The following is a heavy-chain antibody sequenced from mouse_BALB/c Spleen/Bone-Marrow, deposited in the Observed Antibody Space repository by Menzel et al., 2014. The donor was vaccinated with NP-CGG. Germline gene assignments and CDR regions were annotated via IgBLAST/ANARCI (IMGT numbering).Heavy chain of an antibody. CDR2: IDPANGNT. J-gene: IGHJ4*01. D-gene: IGHD1-1*01. CDR3: ARSRDYGSSYYAMDY. Sequence: EVQLQQSGAELVKPGASVKLSCTASGFNIKDTYMHWVKQRPEQGLEWIGRIDPANGNTKYDPKFQGKATITADTSSNTAYLQLSSLTSKDTAVYYCARSRDYGSSYYAMDYWGQGTSVTVSS. CDR1: GFNIKDTY. V-gene: IGHV14-3*02.